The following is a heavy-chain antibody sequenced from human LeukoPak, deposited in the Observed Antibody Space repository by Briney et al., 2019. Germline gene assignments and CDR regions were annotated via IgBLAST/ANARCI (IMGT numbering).Heavy chain of an antibody. Sequence: PGGSLRLSCAASGFTFSSYWMNWVRQAPGKGLEWVSYISSSGSTIYYADSVKGRFTISRDNAKNSLYLQMNSLRAEDTAVYYCARNAWFGEPTDAFDIWGQGTMVTVSS. V-gene: IGHV3-48*04. CDR2: ISSSGSTI. CDR3: ARNAWFGEPTDAFDI. J-gene: IGHJ3*02. D-gene: IGHD3-10*01. CDR1: GFTFSSYW.